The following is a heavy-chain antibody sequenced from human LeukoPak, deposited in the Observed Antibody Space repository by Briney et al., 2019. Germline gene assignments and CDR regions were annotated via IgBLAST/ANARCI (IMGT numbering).Heavy chain of an antibody. Sequence: SETLSLTCTVSGDSISSSNSYWGWIRQPPGKGLEWIGSIYYSGSTYYNASLKSRVTISVDTSKNQFSLKLTSVTAADTAVYYCASGRILPDYDDYWGQGTLVTVSS. CDR2: IYYSGST. CDR1: GDSISSSNSY. D-gene: IGHD3-22*01. V-gene: IGHV4-39*01. CDR3: ASGRILPDYDDY. J-gene: IGHJ4*02.